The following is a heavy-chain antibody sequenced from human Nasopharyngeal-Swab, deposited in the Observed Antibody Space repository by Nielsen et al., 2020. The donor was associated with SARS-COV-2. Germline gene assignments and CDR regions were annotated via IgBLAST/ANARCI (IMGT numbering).Heavy chain of an antibody. J-gene: IGHJ5*02. D-gene: IGHD6-6*01. V-gene: IGHV4-39*07. CDR2: VLYTGTT. CDR1: GGSISTANYY. Sequence: GSLRLSCTVSGGSISTANYYWGWIRQPPGKGLEWIGSVLYTGTTYYNPSLQSRVTIPLDTAQNQFSLNLHFITAADTAMYYCARVVRGEHNWFDPWGQGTLVTVSS. CDR3: ARVVRGEHNWFDP.